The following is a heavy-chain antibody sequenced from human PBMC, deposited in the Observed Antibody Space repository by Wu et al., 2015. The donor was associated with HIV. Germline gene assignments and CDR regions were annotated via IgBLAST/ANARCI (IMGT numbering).Heavy chain of an antibody. CDR3: ARERVDYDSGGYRAHRGYYFDY. CDR1: GYKFINNF. J-gene: IGHJ4*02. CDR2: INPRSDST. V-gene: IGHV1-46*01. D-gene: IGHD3-22*01. Sequence: QLVQSRAGVKKPGASVKLSCTTFGYKFINNFLHWVRQAPGQGPEWMGVINPRSDSTTYAQPFEGRVNVTRDTSRNTVYMELSGLRSEDTATYYCARERVDYDSGGYRAHRGYYFDYWGQGTLVIVSS.